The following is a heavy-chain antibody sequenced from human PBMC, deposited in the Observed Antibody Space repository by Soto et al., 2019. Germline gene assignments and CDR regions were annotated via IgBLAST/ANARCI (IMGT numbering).Heavy chain of an antibody. CDR3: ARDVYYYDSSGYLHAFDI. V-gene: IGHV4-31*03. CDR2: IYYSGST. D-gene: IGHD3-22*01. J-gene: IGHJ3*02. Sequence: QVQLQESGPGLVKPSQTLSLTCTVSGGSISSGGYYWSWIRQHPVKGLEWIGYIYYSGSTYYNPSLKSRVTISVDTSKNQFSLKLSSVTAADTAVYYCARDVYYYDSSGYLHAFDIWGQGTMVTVSS. CDR1: GGSISSGGYY.